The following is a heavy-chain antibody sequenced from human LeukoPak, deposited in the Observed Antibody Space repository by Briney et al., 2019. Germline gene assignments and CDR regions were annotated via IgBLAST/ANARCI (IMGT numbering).Heavy chain of an antibody. CDR3: ARGGVAARPGTALDI. CDR1: GGSFSGYY. D-gene: IGHD6-6*01. V-gene: IGHV4-34*01. Sequence: SETLSLTCAVYGGSFSGYYWSWIRQPPGKGLEWIGEINHSGSTNYNPSLKSRGTISVDPSKNQFSLKLTSVTAADTAVYYCARGGVAARPGTALDIWGQGPMVTVSS. J-gene: IGHJ3*02. CDR2: INHSGST.